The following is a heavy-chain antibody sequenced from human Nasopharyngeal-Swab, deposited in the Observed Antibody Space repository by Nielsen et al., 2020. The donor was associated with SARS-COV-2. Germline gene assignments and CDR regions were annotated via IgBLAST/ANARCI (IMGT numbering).Heavy chain of an antibody. D-gene: IGHD2-15*01. CDR3: ARGVGYCSGGSCYWASGYYYYYMDV. V-gene: IGHV4-34*01. CDR1: GGSMTSYF. J-gene: IGHJ6*03. Sequence: ESLKISCTVSGGSMTSYFWSWIRPPPGKGLEWIGEINHSGSTNYNPSLKSRVTISVDTSKNQFSLKLSSVTAADTAVYYCARGVGYCSGGSCYWASGYYYYYMDVWGKGTTVTVSS. CDR2: INHSGST.